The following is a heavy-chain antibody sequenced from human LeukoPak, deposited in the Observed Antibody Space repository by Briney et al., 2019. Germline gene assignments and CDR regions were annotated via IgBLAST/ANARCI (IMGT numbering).Heavy chain of an antibody. CDR1: GFTFSSYW. D-gene: IGHD6-19*01. CDR2: IKPDGSEK. J-gene: IGHJ6*02. V-gene: IGHV3-7*04. CDR3: ARAAVAAPGDV. Sequence: PGGSLRLSCAASGFTFSSYWMAWVRQAPGKGLEWVANIKPDGSEKYYVDSLKGRFTISRDDAENSLYLQMKSLRGEDTAVYYCARAAVAAPGDVWGQGTTVTVSS.